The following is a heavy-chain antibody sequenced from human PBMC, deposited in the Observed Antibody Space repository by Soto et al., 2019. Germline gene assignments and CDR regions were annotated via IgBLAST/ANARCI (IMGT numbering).Heavy chain of an antibody. D-gene: IGHD3-10*01. Sequence: QITLKESGPTLVKPAQTLALTCTFSGFSLTTDGEGVGWVRQPPGEALEWLALIYWDDVERYRPSLKTRLTITKDHYKNQLVLIMTNVDTVDTATYYCAHSRNLITEDAQVGDFDYWGQGTLVTVSS. J-gene: IGHJ4*02. V-gene: IGHV2-5*02. CDR3: AHSRNLITEDAQVGDFDY. CDR1: GFSLTTDGEG. CDR2: IYWDDVE.